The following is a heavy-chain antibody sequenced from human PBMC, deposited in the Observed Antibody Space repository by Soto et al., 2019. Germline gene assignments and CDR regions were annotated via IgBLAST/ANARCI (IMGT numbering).Heavy chain of an antibody. CDR1: GYNFSTYG. J-gene: IGHJ5*02. CDR3: ARHGFYGDYASNYFDP. D-gene: IGHD4-17*01. Sequence: PVVARRVSCQASGYNFSTYGSAWVGQMPGKGLEYMGIIYPGDSDARYSPSFQGQVTFSADKSISTAYLQWSSLTASDTAIYYCARHGFYGDYASNYFDPWGQGTLVTVLL. CDR2: IYPGDSDA. V-gene: IGHV5-51*01.